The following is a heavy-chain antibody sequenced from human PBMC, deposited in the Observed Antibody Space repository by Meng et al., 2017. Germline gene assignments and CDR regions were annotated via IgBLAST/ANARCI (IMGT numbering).Heavy chain of an antibody. CDR3: TTGLSPPFDY. J-gene: IGHJ4*02. CDR2: IKSKTDGGTT. CDR1: GFTFRNAW. V-gene: IGHV3-15*02. Sequence: LGGAGGACVRPGGSLPLSCAASGFTFRNAWMSCVRQAPGKGLEWFGRIKSKTDGGTTDYAAPVKGRFNISRDDSKNTLYLQMNSLKTEDTAVYYCTTGLSPPFDYWGQGTLVTVSS.